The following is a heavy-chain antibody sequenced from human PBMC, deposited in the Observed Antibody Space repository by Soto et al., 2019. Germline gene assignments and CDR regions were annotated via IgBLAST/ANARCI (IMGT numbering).Heavy chain of an antibody. J-gene: IGHJ4*02. Sequence: EVQLLESGGGLVQPGGSLRLSCTASGFSFSSYAMSWVRQAPGKGLEWISAASGSGATTWYADSVKGRFTISRENSKNALFLQMDSLGLEDTAIYYCAKLSGGSALDDWGQGTLVTVSS. D-gene: IGHD1-26*01. CDR3: AKLSGGSALDD. CDR1: GFSFSSYA. V-gene: IGHV3-23*01. CDR2: ASGSGATT.